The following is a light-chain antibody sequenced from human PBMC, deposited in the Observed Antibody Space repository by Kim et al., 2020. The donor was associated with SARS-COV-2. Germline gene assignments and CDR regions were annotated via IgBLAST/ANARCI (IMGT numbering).Light chain of an antibody. CDR3: QQYDNWPPLYT. V-gene: IGKV3-15*01. Sequence: SPGERATLSCRASQSVSTNLAWYQHKPGQAPSLLIYGASTRATGIPARFSGSGSGTEFTLTINSLQSEDFAVYYCQQYDNWPPLYTFGQGTKLEI. CDR2: GAS. J-gene: IGKJ2*01. CDR1: QSVSTN.